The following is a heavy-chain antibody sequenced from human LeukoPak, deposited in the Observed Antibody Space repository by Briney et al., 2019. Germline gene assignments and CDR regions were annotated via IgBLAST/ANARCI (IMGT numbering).Heavy chain of an antibody. CDR2: IYYSGST. J-gene: IGHJ5*02. CDR1: GGSISSYY. CDR3: ARQWGSGWQNWSDP. V-gene: IGHV4-59*08. D-gene: IGHD6-19*01. Sequence: PSETLSLTCTVSGGSISSYYWNWIRQPPGKGLEWIGYIYYSGSTNYNPSLKSRVTISVDTSKNQFSLKLSSVTAADTAVYYCARQWGSGWQNWSDPWGQGTLVTVSS.